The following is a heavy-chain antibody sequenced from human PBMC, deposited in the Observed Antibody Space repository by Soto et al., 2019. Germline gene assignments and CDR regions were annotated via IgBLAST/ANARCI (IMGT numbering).Heavy chain of an antibody. V-gene: IGHV2-70*04. D-gene: IGHD3-22*01. J-gene: IGHJ4*02. Sequence: SGPTPVNPTQTLTLTCTYSGFSLSTSGMRVIWIRQPPGKALEWLARIDWDDDEFYSTSLKTRLTISKDTSKNQVVLRMTNMDPVDTATYYCARYGSGSDYWGQGTRVTVSS. CDR2: IDWDDDE. CDR1: GFSLSTSGMR. CDR3: ARYGSGSDY.